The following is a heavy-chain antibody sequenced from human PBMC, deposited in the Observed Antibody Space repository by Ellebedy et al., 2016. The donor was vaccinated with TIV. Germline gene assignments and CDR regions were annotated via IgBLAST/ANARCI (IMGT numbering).Heavy chain of an antibody. CDR3: ARGYYYDSSGYYGPLDY. CDR1: GGTFSSYA. D-gene: IGHD3-22*01. Sequence: SVKVSCXASGGTFSSYAISWVRQAPGQGLEWMGGIIPIFGTANYAQKFQGRVTITADESTSTAYMELSSLRSEDTAVYYCARGYYYDSSGYYGPLDYWGQGTLVTVSS. J-gene: IGHJ4*02. V-gene: IGHV1-69*13. CDR2: IIPIFGTA.